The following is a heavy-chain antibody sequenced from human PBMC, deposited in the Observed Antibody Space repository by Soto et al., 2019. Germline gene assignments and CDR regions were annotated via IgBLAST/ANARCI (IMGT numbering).Heavy chain of an antibody. J-gene: IGHJ1*01. V-gene: IGHV4-61*01. CDR1: DDSLSSTSYY. D-gene: IGHD2-2*01. CDR3: GRGGDAHKMGRH. CDR2: VHFSGSI. Sequence: QVQLQESGPGLVKPSETLSLICSVSDDSLSSTSYYWSWIRQPPGKGLEWIGFVHFSGSIHYNASLKSRATFAVGTSRKQISLKMTSLTAADTAVYFCGRGGDAHKMGRHWGQGTLVTVSS.